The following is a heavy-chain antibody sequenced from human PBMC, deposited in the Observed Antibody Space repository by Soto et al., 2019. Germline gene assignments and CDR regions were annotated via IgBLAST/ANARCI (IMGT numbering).Heavy chain of an antibody. CDR3: ARRTMGIWFDP. D-gene: IGHD7-27*01. CDR2: IYYSGST. J-gene: IGHJ5*02. CDR1: GGSISSYY. Sequence: SETLSLTCTVSGGSISSYYWSWIRQPPGKGLEWIGYIYYSGSTNYNPSLKSRVTISVDTSKNQFSLKLSSVTAADTAVYYCARRTMGIWFDPWGQGTLVTVSS. V-gene: IGHV4-59*08.